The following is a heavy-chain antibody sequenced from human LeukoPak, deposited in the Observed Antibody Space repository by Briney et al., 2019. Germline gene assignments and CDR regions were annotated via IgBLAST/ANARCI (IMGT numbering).Heavy chain of an antibody. Sequence: SVKVSCKASGGTFSRYTISWVRQALGQGLEWMGRIIPILGIANYAQKFQGRVTITADKSTSTAYMELSSLRSEDTAVYFCASQGPSSSCDYWGQGTLVTVSS. CDR3: ASQGPSSSCDY. CDR2: IIPILGIA. D-gene: IGHD6-13*01. V-gene: IGHV1-69*02. CDR1: GGTFSRYT. J-gene: IGHJ4*02.